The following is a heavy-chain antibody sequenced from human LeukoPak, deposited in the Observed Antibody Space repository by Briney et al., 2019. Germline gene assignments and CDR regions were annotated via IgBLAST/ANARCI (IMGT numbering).Heavy chain of an antibody. J-gene: IGHJ2*01. CDR1: GGSISRSDSY. Sequence: SETLSLTCTVSGGSISRSDSYWGWVRQPPGKGLEWIGYIYYSGSTNYNPSLKSRVTISVDTSKNQFSLKLSSVTAADTAVYYCARDPDSGYDSYWYYDLWGRGTLVTVSS. CDR2: IYYSGST. D-gene: IGHD5-12*01. V-gene: IGHV4-61*05. CDR3: ARDPDSGYDSYWYYDL.